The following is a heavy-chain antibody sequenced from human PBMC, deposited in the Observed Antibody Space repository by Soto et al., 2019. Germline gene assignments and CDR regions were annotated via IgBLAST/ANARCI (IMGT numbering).Heavy chain of an antibody. CDR1: GGSVRAPDW. V-gene: IGHV4-4*02. Sequence: QVHLQESGPGLVAPSGTLSLTFTLSGGSVRAPDWWHWVRQSPDKGLEWIAEVHISGHSNYNPSLRSRVSVSIDSSKNPFYMDLNSVTAADTAIYYWASVRQSCSANNCYFDPWGQGTQVTISS. D-gene: IGHD1-1*01. CDR3: ASVRQSCSANNCYFDP. J-gene: IGHJ5*01. CDR2: VHISGHS.